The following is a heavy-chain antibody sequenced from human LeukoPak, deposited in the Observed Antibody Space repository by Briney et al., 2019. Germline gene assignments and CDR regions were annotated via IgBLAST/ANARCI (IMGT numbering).Heavy chain of an antibody. J-gene: IGHJ3*02. V-gene: IGHV3-33*06. CDR2: ICYDGSNK. D-gene: IGHD2-15*01. CDR1: GFTFSSYG. CDR3: AKDKAFCSGGSCYHDAFDI. Sequence: PGGSLRLSCAASGFTFSSYGMHWGRQAPGTGLEWVAVICYDGSNKYYANSGKGRFTISRDNSKNTLYLQMNSLRAEDTAVYYCAKDKAFCSGGSCYHDAFDIWGQGTMVTVSS.